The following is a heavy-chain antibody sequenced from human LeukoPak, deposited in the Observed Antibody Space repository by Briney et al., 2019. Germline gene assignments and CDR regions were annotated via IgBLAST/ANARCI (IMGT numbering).Heavy chain of an antibody. D-gene: IGHD3-22*01. V-gene: IGHV3-74*01. CDR1: EIIINNYW. CDR3: ARDYYMGIVDQ. Sequence: GGSLRLSCVASEIIINNYWMHWVRQAPGKGLVWVSVISKDGSTSIYADSVRGRLTISRDNAKNTLYLQMNSLRVEDTSVYYCARDYYMGIVDQWGQGTRVTVSS. CDR2: ISKDGSTS. J-gene: IGHJ5*02.